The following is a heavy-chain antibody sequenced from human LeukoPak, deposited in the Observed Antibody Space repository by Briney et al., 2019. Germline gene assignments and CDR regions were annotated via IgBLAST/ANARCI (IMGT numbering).Heavy chain of an antibody. CDR1: GFTVSSNY. V-gene: IGHV3-66*01. J-gene: IGHJ4*02. Sequence: GGSLRLSCAASGFTVSSNYMSWVRQAPGKGLEWVSVIYSGGSTYYADSVKGRFTISRDNSKNTLYLQMNSLSAEDTAVYYCASLYSGSYRRRDGDYWGQGTLVTVSS. CDR3: ASLYSGSYRRRDGDY. D-gene: IGHD1-26*01. CDR2: IYSGGST.